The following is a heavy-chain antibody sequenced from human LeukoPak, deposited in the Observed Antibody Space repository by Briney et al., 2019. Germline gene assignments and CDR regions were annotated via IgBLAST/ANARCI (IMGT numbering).Heavy chain of an antibody. CDR3: ARVLFYSSGNKSNRVDY. J-gene: IGHJ4*02. V-gene: IGHV1-2*02. CDR2: INPNSGGT. CDR1: GFTFTGYY. D-gene: IGHD6-19*01. Sequence: ASVKVSCKASGFTFTGYYMHWVRQAPGQGLEWMGWINPNSGGTNYAQKFQGRVTMTRDTSISTAYMELSRLRSDDTAVYYCARVLFYSSGNKSNRVDYWGQGTLVTVSS.